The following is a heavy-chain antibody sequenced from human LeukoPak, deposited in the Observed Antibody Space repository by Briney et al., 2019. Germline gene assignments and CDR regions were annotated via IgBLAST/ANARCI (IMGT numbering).Heavy chain of an antibody. Sequence: PGGSLRLSCAASGFIFTNYFMSWVRQAPGKGLEWVANIKQDGSEKYYVDSVKGRFTISRDNAKNSLYLQMNSLRAEDTAVYYCARVYWELGTFDYWGQGTLVTVSS. V-gene: IGHV3-7*01. CDR2: IKQDGSEK. CDR1: GFIFTNYF. CDR3: ARVYWELGTFDY. D-gene: IGHD1-26*01. J-gene: IGHJ4*02.